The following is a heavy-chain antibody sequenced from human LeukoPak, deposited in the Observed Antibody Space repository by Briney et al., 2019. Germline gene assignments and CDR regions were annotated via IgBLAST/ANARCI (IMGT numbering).Heavy chain of an antibody. J-gene: IGHJ6*03. Sequence: KSSETLSLTCTVSGGSISSSSYYWGWIRQPPGKGLEWIGSIYYSGSTYYNPSLKSRVTISVDTSKNQFSLKLSSVTAADTAVYYCARSPLEQWPSGRGYYYYYYYMDVWGKGTTVTISS. CDR3: ARSPLEQWPSGRGYYYYYYYMDV. D-gene: IGHD6-19*01. CDR1: GGSISSSSYY. V-gene: IGHV4-39*01. CDR2: IYYSGST.